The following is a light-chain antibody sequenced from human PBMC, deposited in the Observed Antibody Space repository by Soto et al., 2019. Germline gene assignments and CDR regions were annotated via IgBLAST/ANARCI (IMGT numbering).Light chain of an antibody. CDR3: SSYGGANTVV. Sequence: QSVLTQPPSASGSPGQSVTISCTGTSNDVGGYNYVSWYQQNPGKAPKLMIHEVSKRPSGVPDRFSGSKSGNTASLTVSGLLTEDEADYYCSSYGGANTVVFGGGTKLTVL. V-gene: IGLV2-8*01. J-gene: IGLJ2*01. CDR1: SNDVGGYNY. CDR2: EVS.